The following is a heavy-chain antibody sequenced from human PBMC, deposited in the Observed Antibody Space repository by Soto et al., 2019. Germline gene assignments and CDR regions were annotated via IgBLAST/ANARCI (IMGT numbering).Heavy chain of an antibody. V-gene: IGHV3-48*02. CDR1: GFTLSSYS. CDR2: ISSSSSTI. CDR3: ARDKPSSSGWDV. J-gene: IGHJ6*02. D-gene: IGHD6-6*01. Sequence: EVQLVESGGGLVQPGGSLRLSCEASGFTLSSYSMNWARQAPGPGLELVSYISSSSSTIYYADSVKGRITISRDNAKNSLSLQMTSLGDEDTAVYYCARDKPSSSGWDVWGQGPTVTVSS.